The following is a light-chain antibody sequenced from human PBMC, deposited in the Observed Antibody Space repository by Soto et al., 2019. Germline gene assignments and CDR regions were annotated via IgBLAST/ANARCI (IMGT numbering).Light chain of an antibody. CDR2: EDI. J-gene: IGLJ2*01. CDR3: CSYAVGTGVV. CDR1: SSDVGKYNL. Sequence: QSALTQPASVSASPGQSITISCTGTSSDVGKYNLVSWYQQHPGKAPKLMIYEDIERPSGVSNRFSGSKSGNTASLTISGLQTEDESDYYCCSYAVGTGVVFGGGTKLTVI. V-gene: IGLV2-23*01.